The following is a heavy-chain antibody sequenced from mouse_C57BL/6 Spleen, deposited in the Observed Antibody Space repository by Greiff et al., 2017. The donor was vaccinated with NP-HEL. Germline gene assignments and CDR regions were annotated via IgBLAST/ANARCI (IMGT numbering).Heavy chain of an antibody. Sequence: QVQLQQSGPELVKPGASVKISCKASGYAFSSSWMNWVKQRPGKGLEWIGRIYPGDGDTNYNGKFKGKATLTADKSSSTAYMQLSSLTSEDSAVYFCARGGTVVAYQMFAYWGQGTLVTVSA. CDR3: ARGGTVVAYQMFAY. V-gene: IGHV1-82*01. D-gene: IGHD1-1*01. J-gene: IGHJ3*01. CDR1: GYAFSSSW. CDR2: IYPGDGDT.